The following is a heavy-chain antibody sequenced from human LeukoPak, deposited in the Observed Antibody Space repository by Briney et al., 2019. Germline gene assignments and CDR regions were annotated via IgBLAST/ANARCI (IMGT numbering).Heavy chain of an antibody. CDR3: ATERSCGSFSCGAYYFES. V-gene: IGHV3-21*01. D-gene: IGHD2-15*01. CDR1: GFTFSMYT. Sequence: GGSLRLSCAASGFTFSMYTMTWVRQAPGKGLEWVSSISASSSYIHYADSVKGRFTISRDSARNSLYLQMSSLRAEDTAVYFCATERSCGSFSCGAYYFESWGQGTLVTVSS. J-gene: IGHJ4*01. CDR2: ISASSSYI.